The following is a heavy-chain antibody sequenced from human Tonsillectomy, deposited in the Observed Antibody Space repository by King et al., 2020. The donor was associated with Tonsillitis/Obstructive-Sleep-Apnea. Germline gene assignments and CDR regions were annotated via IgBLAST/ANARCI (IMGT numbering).Heavy chain of an antibody. J-gene: IGHJ6*02. CDR1: GGSISSYY. V-gene: IGHV4-59*01. CDR2: IYYSGST. D-gene: IGHD6-6*01. Sequence: VQLQESGPGLVKPSETLSLTCTVSGGSISSYYWSWIRQPPGKGLEWIGSIYYSGSTNYNPSLKSRVTISVDTSKNQFSLKLSSVTAADTAVYYCARGRGSSSSHDYSGMDVWGQGTTVTVSS. CDR3: ARGRGSSSSHDYSGMDV.